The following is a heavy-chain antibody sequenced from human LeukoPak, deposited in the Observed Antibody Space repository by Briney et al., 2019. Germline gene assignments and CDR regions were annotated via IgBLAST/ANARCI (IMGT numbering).Heavy chain of an antibody. Sequence: GGSLRLSSAASGFTFSSYWMSWVRQAPGKGLEWVANIKQDGSEKYYVDSVKGRFTISRDNSKNTLYLQMNSLRAEDTAVYYCARDIYYGSGSFFDYWGQGTLVTVSS. V-gene: IGHV3-7*01. CDR2: IKQDGSEK. CDR3: ARDIYYGSGSFFDY. J-gene: IGHJ4*02. D-gene: IGHD3-10*01. CDR1: GFTFSSYW.